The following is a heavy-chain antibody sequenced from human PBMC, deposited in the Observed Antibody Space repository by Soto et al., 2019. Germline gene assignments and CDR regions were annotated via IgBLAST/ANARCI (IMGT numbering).Heavy chain of an antibody. CDR1: GFTFGNYW. CDR2: MTSDGRTI. J-gene: IGHJ4*02. V-gene: IGHV3-74*01. Sequence: HPGWSLRLSCAASGFTFGNYWMHWVRQAPGKGPEWVSRMTSDGRTIQYADSVKGRFTVSRDNAKNTMYLQMDSLRAEDTAVYYCARAEVDYWGPGTLVTVSS. CDR3: ARAEVDY.